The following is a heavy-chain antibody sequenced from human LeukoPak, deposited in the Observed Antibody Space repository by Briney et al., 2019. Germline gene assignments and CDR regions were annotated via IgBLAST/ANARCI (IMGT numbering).Heavy chain of an antibody. J-gene: IGHJ4*02. D-gene: IGHD6-19*01. CDR3: AKGLSADSGRIDY. CDR1: GFTFDDYA. CDR2: ISWNSGSI. Sequence: GGSLRLSCAASGFTFDDYAMHWVRQAPGKGLEWVSGISWNSGSIGYADSVKGRFTISRDNAKNSLYLQMNSLRAEDTALYYCAKGLSADSGRIDYWGQGTLVTVSS. V-gene: IGHV3-9*01.